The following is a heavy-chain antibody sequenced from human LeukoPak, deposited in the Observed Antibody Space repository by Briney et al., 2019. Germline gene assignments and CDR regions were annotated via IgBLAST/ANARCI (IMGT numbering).Heavy chain of an antibody. Sequence: GGPVKVSCKASGYTFTSYGISWVRPAPGQGLEWMGWISAYNGNTNYAQKPQGRVTMTTDTSTSTAYMELRSLRSDDTAVYYCARIVHYDILTGSYYYYMDVWGKGTTVTVSS. CDR3: ARIVHYDILTGSYYYYMDV. CDR2: ISAYNGNT. J-gene: IGHJ6*03. D-gene: IGHD3-9*01. CDR1: GYTFTSYG. V-gene: IGHV1-18*01.